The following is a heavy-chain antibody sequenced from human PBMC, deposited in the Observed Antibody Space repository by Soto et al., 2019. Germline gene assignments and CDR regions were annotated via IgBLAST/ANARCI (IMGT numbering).Heavy chain of an antibody. V-gene: IGHV1-69*06. Sequence: SVKFSCKASGGTFSSYAISWVRQAPGQGLECMGGIIPIFGTANYAQKFQGRVTITAXXXTSXAXMELXSLRSEDTAVYYCAGGSNRYYYYDMDVWGQ. CDR3: AGGSNRYYYYDMDV. CDR2: IIPIFGTA. D-gene: IGHD3-16*01. J-gene: IGHJ6*02. CDR1: GGTFSSYA.